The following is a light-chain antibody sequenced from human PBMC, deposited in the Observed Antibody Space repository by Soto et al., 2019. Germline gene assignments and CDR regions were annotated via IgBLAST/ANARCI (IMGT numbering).Light chain of an antibody. Sequence: DIQMTQSPTTLSASVGDRVTITCQASHDITNYLNWYQHKPGKAPKLLIYDASDLETGVPSRFSGTGSGTDFTFTISSLQPEDFATYYCQQYDNLPLTFGGGTKVEIK. J-gene: IGKJ4*01. CDR3: QQYDNLPLT. CDR2: DAS. V-gene: IGKV1-33*01. CDR1: HDITNY.